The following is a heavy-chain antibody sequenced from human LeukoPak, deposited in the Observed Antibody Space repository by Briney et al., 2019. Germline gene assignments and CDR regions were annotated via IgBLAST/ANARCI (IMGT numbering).Heavy chain of an antibody. Sequence: GGSLRLSCAASGFTFSAYAMHWVRQAPGKGLEWLAVISYDGTNKYYADSVKGRFSISRDNSKNTLYLQMNSLRGDDTAVYYCARVRRAIGLDYYYYGMDVWGQGTAVTVSS. CDR1: GFTFSAYA. J-gene: IGHJ6*02. V-gene: IGHV3-30-3*01. D-gene: IGHD2-2*02. CDR2: ISYDGTNK. CDR3: ARVRRAIGLDYYYYGMDV.